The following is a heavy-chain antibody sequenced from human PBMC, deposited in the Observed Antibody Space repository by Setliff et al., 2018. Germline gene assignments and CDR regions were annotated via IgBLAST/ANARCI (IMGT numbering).Heavy chain of an antibody. CDR3: ATGHCSSTSCYEDYYGIDV. Sequence: ASVKVSCKASGYTFTGYYMYWVRQAPGQGLEWMGRINPSSGATNYAQKFQGWVTMTRDTSISTAYMELSRLRSDDTAVYYCATGHCSSTSCYEDYYGIDVWGQGTTVTVSS. J-gene: IGHJ6*02. CDR1: GYTFTGYY. CDR2: INPSSGAT. D-gene: IGHD2-2*01. V-gene: IGHV1-2*04.